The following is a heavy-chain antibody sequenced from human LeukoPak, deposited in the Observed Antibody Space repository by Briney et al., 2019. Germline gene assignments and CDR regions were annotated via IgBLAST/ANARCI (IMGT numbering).Heavy chain of an antibody. CDR2: IYTSGST. CDR3: ARTLWGGSVAAAGPYYFDY. V-gene: IGHV4-4*07. CDR1: GGSISSYY. D-gene: IGHD6-13*01. Sequence: PSETLSLTCTVSGGSISSYYRSWIRQPAGKGLEWIGRIYTSGSTNYNPSLKSRVTMSVDTSKNQFSLKLSSVTAADTAVYYCARTLWGGSVAAAGPYYFDYWGQGTLVTVSS. J-gene: IGHJ4*02.